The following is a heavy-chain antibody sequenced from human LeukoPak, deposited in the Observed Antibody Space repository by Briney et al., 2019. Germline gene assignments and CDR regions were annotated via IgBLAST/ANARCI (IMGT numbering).Heavy chain of an antibody. CDR2: INHSGST. V-gene: IGHV4-34*01. D-gene: IGHD2-2*01. CDR3: AICNPPKTRHAFDI. CDR1: GGSFSGYY. Sequence: SETLSLTCAVYGGSFSGYYWSWIRQPPGKGLEWIGEINHSGSTNYNPSLKSRVTISVDTSKNQFSLKLSSVTAADTAVYYCAICNPPKTRHAFDIWGQGTMVTVSS. J-gene: IGHJ3*02.